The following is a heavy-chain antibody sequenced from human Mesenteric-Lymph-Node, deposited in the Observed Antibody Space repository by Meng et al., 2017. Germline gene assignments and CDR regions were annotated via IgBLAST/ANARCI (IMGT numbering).Heavy chain of an antibody. CDR3: TTRVIVWLRYPRGSWDDY. V-gene: IGHV3-15*01. CDR1: GFTFSNAW. CDR2: IKSKTDGGTT. D-gene: IGHD5-12*01. Sequence: GESLKISCAASGFTFSNAWMSWVRQAPGKGLEWVGRIKSKTDGGTTDYAAPVKGRFTISRDDSKNTLYLQMNSLKTEDTAVYYCTTRVIVWLRYPRGSWDDYWGQGNLVTVSS. J-gene: IGHJ4*02.